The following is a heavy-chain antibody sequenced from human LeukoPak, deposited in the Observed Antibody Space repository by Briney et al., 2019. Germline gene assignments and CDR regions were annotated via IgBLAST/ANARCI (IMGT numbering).Heavy chain of an antibody. CDR2: ISGSAVST. V-gene: IGHV3-23*01. CDR1: GFTFSSYA. J-gene: IGHJ4*02. Sequence: GGSLRLSCAASGFTFSSYAITWVCQAPGKGLEWVSTISGSAVSTYYADSVKGRFTISRDNSKNTVYLQMNTLRAEDTAVYYCAKDSGYSFGFDYWGQGTLVTVSS. D-gene: IGHD5-18*01. CDR3: AKDSGYSFGFDY.